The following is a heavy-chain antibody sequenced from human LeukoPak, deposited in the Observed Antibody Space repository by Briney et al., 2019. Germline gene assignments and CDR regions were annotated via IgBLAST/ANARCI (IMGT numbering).Heavy chain of an antibody. Sequence: ASVKVSCKASGYTFTSYYMHWVRQAPGQGLEWMGIINPSGGSTSYAQKFQGRVTMTRDTSTSTVYMELSSLRSEDTAVYYCARGYGDYPDGYYYYYMDVWGKGTTVTVSS. CDR2: INPSGGST. J-gene: IGHJ6*03. CDR3: ARGYGDYPDGYYYYYMDV. D-gene: IGHD4-17*01. V-gene: IGHV1-46*03. CDR1: GYTFTSYY.